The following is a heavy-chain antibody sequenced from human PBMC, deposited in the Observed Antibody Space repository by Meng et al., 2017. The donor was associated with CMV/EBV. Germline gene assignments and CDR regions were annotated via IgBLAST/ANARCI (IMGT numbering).Heavy chain of an antibody. V-gene: IGHV4-59*01. Sequence: SDTLSLTCTVSGCSISSYYWSWIRQPPGKGLEWIGYIYYSGSTNYNPSLKSRVTISVDTSKNQFSLKLSSVTAADTAVYSCARSDSSGYYSFDYWGQGTLVTVSS. CDR2: IYYSGST. J-gene: IGHJ4*02. CDR1: GCSISSYY. CDR3: ARSDSSGYYSFDY. D-gene: IGHD3-22*01.